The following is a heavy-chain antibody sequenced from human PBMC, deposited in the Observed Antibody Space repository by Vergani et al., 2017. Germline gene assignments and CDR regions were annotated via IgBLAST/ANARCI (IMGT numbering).Heavy chain of an antibody. J-gene: IGHJ4*02. V-gene: IGHV3-23*01. Sequence: EVQLLESGGSLKQPWGSVRLSCAASGFTFSTYAMHWVRQAPGKGLEWVSALTVGGGSTYYADSCKGRFIISRDNSRDTLYLQMNSLRPEDTATSYCMKDAGSYVNFFDSWGQGTLFTVAS. CDR3: MKDAGSYVNFFDS. CDR1: GFTFSTYA. CDR2: LTVGGGST. D-gene: IGHD1-26*01.